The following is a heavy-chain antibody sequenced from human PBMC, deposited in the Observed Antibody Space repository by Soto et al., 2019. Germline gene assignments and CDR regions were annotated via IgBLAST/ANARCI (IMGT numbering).Heavy chain of an antibody. Sequence: SETLSLTCTVSGGSISSSSYYWGWIRRPPGKGLEWIGSIYYSGSTYYNPSLKSRVTISVDTSKNQFSLKLSSVTAADTAVYYCASPSTVNYYYYGMDVWGQGTTVTVSS. D-gene: IGHD4-17*01. CDR2: IYYSGST. CDR3: ASPSTVNYYYYGMDV. V-gene: IGHV4-39*01. J-gene: IGHJ6*02. CDR1: GGSISSSSYY.